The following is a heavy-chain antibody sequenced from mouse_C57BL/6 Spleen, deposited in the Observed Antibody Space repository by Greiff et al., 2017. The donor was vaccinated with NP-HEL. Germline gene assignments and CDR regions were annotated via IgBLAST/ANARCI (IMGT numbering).Heavy chain of an antibody. D-gene: IGHD1-1*01. CDR1: GYTFTSYW. J-gene: IGHJ4*01. Sequence: QVQLQQPGTELVKPGASVKLSCKASGYTFTSYWMHWVKQRPGQGLEWIGNINPSNGGTNYNEKFKSKATLTVDKSSSTDDMQLSSLTSEDSAVYYCARRYYYSSRKNYAMDYWGQGTSVTVSS. CDR2: INPSNGGT. V-gene: IGHV1-53*01. CDR3: ARRYYYSSRKNYAMDY.